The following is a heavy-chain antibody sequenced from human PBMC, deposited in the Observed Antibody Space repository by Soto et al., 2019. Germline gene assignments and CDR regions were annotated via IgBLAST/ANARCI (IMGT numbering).Heavy chain of an antibody. CDR1: GGSISSSSYY. CDR3: ARRPGYDFWSGYYRN. V-gene: IGHV4-39*01. CDR2: IYYSGST. D-gene: IGHD3-3*01. J-gene: IGHJ4*02. Sequence: SETLSLTCTVSGGSISSSSYYWGWIRQPPGKGLEWIGSIYYSGSTYYNPSLKSRVTISVDTSKNQFSLKLSSVTAADTAVYYCARRPGYDFWSGYYRNWGQGTLVTVSS.